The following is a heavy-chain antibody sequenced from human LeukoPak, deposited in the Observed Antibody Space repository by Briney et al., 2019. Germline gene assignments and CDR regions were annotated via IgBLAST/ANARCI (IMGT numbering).Heavy chain of an antibody. D-gene: IGHD2-2*01. CDR3: ARDSPTSPPAYYGMDV. J-gene: IGHJ6*02. Sequence: SETLSLTCTVSGGSIDNSHWTWIRQPPGKGLEWIGCIYNRGTTIYNPSLRSRLTISVDTSKNQLSLRLSSATAADTAAYFCARDSPTSPPAYYGMDVWGRGTTVTVSS. CDR1: GGSIDNSH. V-gene: IGHV4-59*12. CDR2: IYNRGTT.